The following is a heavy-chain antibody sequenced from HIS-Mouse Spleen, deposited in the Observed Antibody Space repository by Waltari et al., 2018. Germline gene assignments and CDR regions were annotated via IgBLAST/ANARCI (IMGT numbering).Heavy chain of an antibody. CDR3: ARDRYSYGYYYYYGMDV. Sequence: EVQLVETGGGLIQPGGSLRLSCAASGFTVSSNYMSWVRRAPGKGLEWVSVIYSGGSTYYADSVKGRFTISRDNSKNTLYLQMNSLRAEDTAVYYCARDRYSYGYYYYYGMDVWGQGTTVTVSS. CDR2: IYSGGST. CDR1: GFTVSSNY. D-gene: IGHD5-18*01. J-gene: IGHJ6*02. V-gene: IGHV3-53*02.